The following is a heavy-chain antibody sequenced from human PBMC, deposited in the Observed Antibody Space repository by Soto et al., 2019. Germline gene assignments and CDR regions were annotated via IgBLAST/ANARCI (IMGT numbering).Heavy chain of an antibody. Sequence: GGSLRLSCAASGFTFSSYAMSWVRQAPGKGLEWVSAISGSGGSTYYADSVKGRFTISRDNSKNTLYLQMNSLRAEDTAVYYCAKSLNYYDSSGYDYWGQGTLVTVSS. CDR3: AKSLNYYDSSGYDY. J-gene: IGHJ4*02. CDR2: ISGSGGST. V-gene: IGHV3-23*01. D-gene: IGHD3-22*01. CDR1: GFTFSSYA.